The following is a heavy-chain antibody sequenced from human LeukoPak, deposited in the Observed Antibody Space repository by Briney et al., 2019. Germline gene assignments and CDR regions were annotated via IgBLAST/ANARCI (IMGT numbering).Heavy chain of an antibody. CDR3: ARGYYGSGSSMPFY. D-gene: IGHD3-10*01. CDR2: IIPIFGTA. J-gene: IGHJ4*02. CDR1: GGTFSSYA. Sequence: SVKVSCKASGGTFSSYAISWVRQAPGQGLEWMGGIIPIFGTANYAQKFQGRVTITADKSTSTAYMELSSLRSEDTAVYYCARGYYGSGSSMPFYWGQRTLVTVSS. V-gene: IGHV1-69*06.